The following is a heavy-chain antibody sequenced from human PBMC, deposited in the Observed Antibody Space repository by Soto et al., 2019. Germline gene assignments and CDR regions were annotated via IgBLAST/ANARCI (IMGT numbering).Heavy chain of an antibody. CDR1: GGNFRTYA. CDR2: IIPVFASA. CDR3: ARVRTGVYGSGRTSSRFYYGMDV. Sequence: QVQLEQSGAEVKKPGSSVKVSCKASGGNFRTYAFTWVRQAPGQGLEWMGGIIPVFASATSAQKFQGRVTITADESTNTVYMELSSLRSEDTAVYYCARVRTGVYGSGRTSSRFYYGMDVWGQGTAVTVSS. J-gene: IGHJ6*02. D-gene: IGHD3-10*01. V-gene: IGHV1-69*12.